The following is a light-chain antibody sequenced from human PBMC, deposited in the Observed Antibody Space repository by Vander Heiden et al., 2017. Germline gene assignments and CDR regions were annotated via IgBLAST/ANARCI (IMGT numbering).Light chain of an antibody. Sequence: DIVMTQSPDPLSVPLGERATINCKSSQSVLYSSNNKNYVAWYQQKPGQPPKLLIYWASTREAGVPDRFSGSGSGTDFTLTSSSLQAEDVAVYYCQQYYSTPYTFGQGTKLEIK. CDR2: WAS. CDR3: QQYYSTPYT. CDR1: QSVLYSSNNKNY. V-gene: IGKV4-1*01. J-gene: IGKJ2*01.